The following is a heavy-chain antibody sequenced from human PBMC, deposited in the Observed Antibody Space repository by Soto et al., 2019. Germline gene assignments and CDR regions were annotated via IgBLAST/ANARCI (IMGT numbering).Heavy chain of an antibody. Sequence: EVQLLESGGGLVQPGGSLRLSCAASGFTFSSYAMSWVRQAPGKGLEWVSAISGSGGSTYYEDSVKGRLTISRDNSKNTLYLQMNSLRAEDTAVYYCAKVVSPFFDSSNYYYSMDVWGQGTTVTVSS. D-gene: IGHD3-22*01. V-gene: IGHV3-23*01. CDR3: AKVVSPFFDSSNYYYSMDV. CDR1: GFTFSSYA. J-gene: IGHJ6*02. CDR2: ISGSGGST.